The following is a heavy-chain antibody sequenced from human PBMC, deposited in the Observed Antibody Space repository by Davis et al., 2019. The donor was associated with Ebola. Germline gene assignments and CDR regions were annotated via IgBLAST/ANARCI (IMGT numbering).Heavy chain of an antibody. J-gene: IGHJ2*01. CDR3: ARDQKQWLDWYFDL. CDR1: GFTFSDYW. CDR2: ISGDGTTI. D-gene: IGHD6-19*01. Sequence: GESLKISCAASGFTFSDYWMHWVRQAPGKGLVWVSRISGDGTTIDYADSAKGRFTISRDNSKKTLYLQMNSLRAEDTAVYYCARDQKQWLDWYFDLWGRGTLVTVSS. V-gene: IGHV3-74*01.